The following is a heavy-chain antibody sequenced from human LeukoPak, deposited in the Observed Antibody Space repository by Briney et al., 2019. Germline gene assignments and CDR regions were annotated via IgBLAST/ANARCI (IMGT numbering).Heavy chain of an antibody. CDR2: IWDDGSNK. D-gene: IGHD2-2*01. Sequence: GGSLRLSCVASGFTFSSYGMHWVRQAPGKGLAWVAVIWDDGSNKYYADSVKGRFTISRDNSKNTLHLQMNSLRADDTAVYYCARDSVAVVPAAMDVWGKGTTVTVSS. CDR1: GFTFSSYG. CDR3: ARDSVAVVPAAMDV. V-gene: IGHV3-33*01. J-gene: IGHJ6*03.